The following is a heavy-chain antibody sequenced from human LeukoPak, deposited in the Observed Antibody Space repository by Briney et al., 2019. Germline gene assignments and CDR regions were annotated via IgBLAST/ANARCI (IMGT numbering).Heavy chain of an antibody. D-gene: IGHD6-13*01. CDR3: ARGGGSSWTQRGYFQY. V-gene: IGHV3-30-3*01. Sequence: PGGSLRLSCAASGFTFSSYAMHWVRQAPGKGLEWVAVISYDGSNKYYADSVKGRFTISRDNSKNTLYLQMNSLRAEDTAVYYCARGGGSSWTQRGYFQYWGQGTLVTVSS. CDR1: GFTFSSYA. CDR2: ISYDGSNK. J-gene: IGHJ1*01.